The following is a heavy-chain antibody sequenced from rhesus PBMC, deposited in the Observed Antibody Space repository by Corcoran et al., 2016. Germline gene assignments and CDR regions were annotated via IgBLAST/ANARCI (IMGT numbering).Heavy chain of an antibody. V-gene: IGHV4-80*01. CDR2: INGNSGST. CDR1: GASLSSNW. D-gene: IGHD3-28*01. CDR3: ARAPMIVVIYFDY. Sequence: QVQLQESGPGLVKPSETLSLTCTVSGASLSSNWWRWIRPPPGKGLEWIGEINGNSGSTNYNPSLKSRVTSSKDASKNQFSLKLSSVTAADTAVYYCARAPMIVVIYFDYWGQGVLVTVSS. J-gene: IGHJ4*01.